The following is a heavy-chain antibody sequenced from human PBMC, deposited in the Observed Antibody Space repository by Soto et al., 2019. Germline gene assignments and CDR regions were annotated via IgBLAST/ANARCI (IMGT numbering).Heavy chain of an antibody. CDR2: IKSKTDGEST. D-gene: IGHD5-12*01. J-gene: IGHJ4*02. V-gene: IGHV3-15*07. CDR1: GFSFSNAW. Sequence: EVQLVESGGGLVKPGGSLRLPCAASGFSFSNAWMNWVRQAPGKGLEWVGRIKSKTDGESTQYAAPVKGRFTISRDDSKNTLYLQMNSLTTEDTVVYYCTTADGYNPFDYWGQGTLVTVSS. CDR3: TTADGYNPFDY.